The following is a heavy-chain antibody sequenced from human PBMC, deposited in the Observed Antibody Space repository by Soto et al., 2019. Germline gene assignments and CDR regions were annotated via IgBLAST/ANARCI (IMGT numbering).Heavy chain of an antibody. CDR1: GFTFSNAW. CDR2: IKSKTDGGTT. CDR3: TTEMRWLPYYFDY. V-gene: IGHV3-15*01. Sequence: GGSLRLSCAASGFTFSNAWMSWVRQAPGKGLEWVGRIKSKTDGGTTDYAAPVKGRFTISRDDSKNTLYLQMNSLKTEDTAVYYRTTEMRWLPYYFDYWGQGTLVTVSS. J-gene: IGHJ4*02. D-gene: IGHD5-12*01.